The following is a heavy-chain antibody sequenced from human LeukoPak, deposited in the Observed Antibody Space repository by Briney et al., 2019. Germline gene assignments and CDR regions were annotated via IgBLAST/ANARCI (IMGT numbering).Heavy chain of an antibody. J-gene: IGHJ4*02. CDR1: GYTFTSYY. CDR3: ARGFSSGWYGYYFDY. Sequence: GASVKVSCKASGYTFTSYYMHWVRQAPGQGLEWMGIINPSGGSTSYAQKFQGRVTMTRDTSTSTVYMELSSLRSEDTAVYYCARGFSSGWYGYYFDYWGQGTLVTVSS. CDR2: INPSGGST. V-gene: IGHV1-46*01. D-gene: IGHD6-19*01.